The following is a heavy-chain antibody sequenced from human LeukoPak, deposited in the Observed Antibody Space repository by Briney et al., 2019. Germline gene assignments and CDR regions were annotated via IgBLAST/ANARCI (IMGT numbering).Heavy chain of an antibody. CDR1: GDSISRYY. Sequence: SETLSLTCAVSGDSISRYYWGWIRQPPGKGLEWIGRIYNGGSITYNPSPKSRVTISIDKSNNQFSLMLRCMPAADTAVYYCAGDSGTTGEVKFDPWGQGTLVTVSS. CDR2: IYNGGSI. D-gene: IGHD3-10*01. J-gene: IGHJ5*02. V-gene: IGHV4-4*07. CDR3: AGDSGTTGEVKFDP.